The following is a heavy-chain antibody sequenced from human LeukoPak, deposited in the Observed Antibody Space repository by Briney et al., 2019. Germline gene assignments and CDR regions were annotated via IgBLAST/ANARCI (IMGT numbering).Heavy chain of an antibody. D-gene: IGHD2-2*01. J-gene: IGHJ6*02. V-gene: IGHV3-7*01. Sequence: GGSLRLSCAASGFTFSSYWMSWVRQAPGKGLERVANIKQDGSEKYYVDSVKGRFTISRDNAKNSLYLQMNSLRAEDTAVYYCARGAQGYCSSTSCYDPYYYYGMDVWGQGTTVTVSS. CDR3: ARGAQGYCSSTSCYDPYYYYGMDV. CDR2: IKQDGSEK. CDR1: GFTFSSYW.